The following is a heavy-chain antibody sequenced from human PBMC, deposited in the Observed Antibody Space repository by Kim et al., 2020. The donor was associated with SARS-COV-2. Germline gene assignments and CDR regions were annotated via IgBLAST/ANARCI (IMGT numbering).Heavy chain of an antibody. D-gene: IGHD5-18*01. J-gene: IGHJ5*02. Sequence: YNPALKTRVTIPIDTSKGQFTLTVHSVTAADTAVYYCARQSSYGFIWFDPWGQGVLVTVSS. V-gene: IGHV4-39*01. CDR3: ARQSSYGFIWFDP.